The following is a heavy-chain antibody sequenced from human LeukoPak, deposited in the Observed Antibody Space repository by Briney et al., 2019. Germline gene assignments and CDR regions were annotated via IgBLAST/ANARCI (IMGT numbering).Heavy chain of an antibody. CDR2: IKSGGGGT. Sequence: ASVKVSCKASGYRFSSNHMHCVRQAPGQGLEWMGIIKSGGGGTTYAQKFQGRIALTRDTSTTTFYMDLNNLRFEDTAVYYCARDSNWAFDSWGQGTLVTVSS. CDR1: GYRFSSNH. J-gene: IGHJ4*02. CDR3: ARDSNWAFDS. V-gene: IGHV1-46*01. D-gene: IGHD1-1*01.